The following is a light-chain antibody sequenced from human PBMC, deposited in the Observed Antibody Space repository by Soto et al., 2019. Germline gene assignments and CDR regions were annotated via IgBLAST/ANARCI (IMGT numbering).Light chain of an antibody. J-gene: IGLJ1*01. Sequence: QSVLTQPPSVSGAPGQRVTISCSGSSSNIGARYDVHWYQQLPGTAPKLLIYPNSNRPSGVPDRFSGSKSGTSASLAITGLQAEDEADYYCQSYDSSLSVYVFGTGTKLTVL. CDR1: SSNIGARYD. CDR3: QSYDSSLSVYV. CDR2: PNS. V-gene: IGLV1-40*01.